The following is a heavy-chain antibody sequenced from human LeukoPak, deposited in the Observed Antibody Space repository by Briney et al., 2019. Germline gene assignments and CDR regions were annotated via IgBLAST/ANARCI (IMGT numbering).Heavy chain of an antibody. CDR1: GFTFSSYA. CDR3: ARRPDYGGTPTFDY. Sequence: PGGSLRLSCAASGFTFSSYAMSWVRQAPGKGLEWVSVIYSDGSTYYADSVKGRFTISRDNSKNTLYLQMNSLRAEDTAVYFCARRPDYGGTPTFDYWGQGTLVTVSS. J-gene: IGHJ4*02. V-gene: IGHV3-66*01. D-gene: IGHD4-23*01. CDR2: IYSDGST.